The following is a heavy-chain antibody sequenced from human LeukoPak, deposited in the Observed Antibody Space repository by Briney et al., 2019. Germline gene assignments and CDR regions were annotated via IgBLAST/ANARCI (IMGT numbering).Heavy chain of an antibody. J-gene: IGHJ4*02. CDR3: ARRRWLARGLDY. V-gene: IGHV4-34*01. CDR1: GGSFSGYY. CDR2: INHSGST. D-gene: IGHD4-23*01. Sequence: PSETLSLTCAVYGGSFSGYYWSWIRQPPGKGLEWIGEINHSGSTNYNPSLKSRVTISVDTSKNQFSLKLSSVTAADTAVYYCARRRWLARGLDYWGQGTLVTVSS.